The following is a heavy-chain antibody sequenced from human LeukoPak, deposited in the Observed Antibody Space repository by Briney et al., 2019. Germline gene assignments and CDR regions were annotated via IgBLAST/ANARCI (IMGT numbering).Heavy chain of an antibody. V-gene: IGHV3-53*05. D-gene: IGHD2-15*01. J-gene: IGHJ4*02. Sequence: GGSLRLSCAASGFTVSSNYMSWVRQAPGKGLEWVSVIYSGGSTYYADSVKGRFTISRDNAKNSLYLQMNSLRAEDTALYYCAKDITDIVVSSGLDYWGQGTLVTVSS. CDR3: AKDITDIVVSSGLDY. CDR2: IYSGGST. CDR1: GFTVSSNY.